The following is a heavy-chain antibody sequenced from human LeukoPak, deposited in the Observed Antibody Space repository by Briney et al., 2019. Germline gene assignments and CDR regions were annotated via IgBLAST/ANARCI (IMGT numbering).Heavy chain of an antibody. Sequence: GASVKVSCKPSGYTFNTYGITWVRQAPGQGLEWMGWISPYNGNTNYAQKFQGRVTITRNTSISTAYMELSSLRSEDTAVYYCATRVGPSEFDYWGQGTLVTVSS. CDR1: GYTFNTYG. CDR2: ISPYNGNT. D-gene: IGHD1-26*01. V-gene: IGHV1-8*03. CDR3: ATRVGPSEFDY. J-gene: IGHJ4*02.